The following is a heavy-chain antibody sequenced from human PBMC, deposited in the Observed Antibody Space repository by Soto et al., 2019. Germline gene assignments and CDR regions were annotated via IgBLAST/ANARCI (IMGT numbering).Heavy chain of an antibody. Sequence: QVHLVQSGAEVKKPGASVQVSCKASGYTFTSYGITWVRQAPGQGLEWMGWISAHNGNTDYAQKLQGRVIVTRDTSTRAAYMELRSLISDDTAVYYCARGRYGDYWGQGALVTVSS. J-gene: IGHJ4*02. V-gene: IGHV1-18*01. CDR1: GYTFTSYG. D-gene: IGHD1-1*01. CDR3: ARGRYGDY. CDR2: ISAHNGNT.